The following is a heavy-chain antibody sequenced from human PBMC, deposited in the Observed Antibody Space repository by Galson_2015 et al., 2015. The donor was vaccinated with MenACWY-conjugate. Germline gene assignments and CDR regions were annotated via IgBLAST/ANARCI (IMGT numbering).Heavy chain of an antibody. D-gene: IGHD6-19*01. Sequence: SLRLPCAASGLTFTHHAMNWVRQAPGKGLEWVSGISGTGGRTYYADPVKGRFTISRDNSKDTLNLQMNSLRAEDTDIYYREKEMDSSGWYTGNWGQGTLVTVSS. CDR3: EKEMDSSGWYTGN. V-gene: IGHV3-23*01. J-gene: IGHJ4*02. CDR2: ISGTGGRT. CDR1: GLTFTHHA.